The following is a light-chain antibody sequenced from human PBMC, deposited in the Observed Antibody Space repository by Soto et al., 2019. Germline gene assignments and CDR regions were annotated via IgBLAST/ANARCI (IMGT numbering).Light chain of an antibody. CDR2: AAS. Sequence: DIHMTQSPATLSGSVGDRVTITCRASQTISSWLAWYQQKPGKAPNLLIYAASSLQSGVPSRFSGSGSGTDFTLTISSLQPDDFATYYCQHYNSYSEAFGQGTKVDIK. V-gene: IGKV1-5*01. J-gene: IGKJ1*01. CDR3: QHYNSYSEA. CDR1: QTISSW.